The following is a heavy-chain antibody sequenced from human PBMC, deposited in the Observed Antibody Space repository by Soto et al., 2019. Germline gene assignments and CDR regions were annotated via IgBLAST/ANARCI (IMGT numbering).Heavy chain of an antibody. CDR3: ARGRFGEGLRSPFDY. D-gene: IGHD3-10*01. CDR1: GFTFSSYG. V-gene: IGHV3-33*01. J-gene: IGHJ4*02. CDR2: IWYDGSNK. Sequence: QVQLVESGGGVVQPGRSLRLSCAASGFTFSSYGMHWVRQAPGKGLEWVAVIWYDGSNKYYADSVKGRFTISRDNSKNTLYLQMNSLRAEDTAVYYCARGRFGEGLRSPFDYWGQGTLVTVSS.